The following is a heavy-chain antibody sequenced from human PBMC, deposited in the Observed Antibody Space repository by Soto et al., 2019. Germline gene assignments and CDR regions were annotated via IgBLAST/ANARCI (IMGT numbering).Heavy chain of an antibody. D-gene: IGHD3-9*01. CDR1: GYTLTELS. V-gene: IGHV1-24*01. Sequence: GASVKVSCKVSGYTLTELSMHWVRQAPGKGLEWMGGFDPEDGETIYAQKFQGRVTMTEDTSTDTAYMELSSLRSEDTAVYYCATVLGILTGFDYWGQGTLVTVSS. CDR3: ATVLGILTGFDY. CDR2: FDPEDGET. J-gene: IGHJ4*02.